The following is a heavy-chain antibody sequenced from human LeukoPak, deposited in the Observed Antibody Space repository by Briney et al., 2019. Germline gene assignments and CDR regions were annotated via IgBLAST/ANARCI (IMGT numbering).Heavy chain of an antibody. CDR1: GFTFSSYA. V-gene: IGHV3-23*01. Sequence: GGSLRLSCAASGFTFSSYAMSWVRQAPGKGLEWVSAISGSGGSTYYADSVKGRFTISRDNSKNTLYLQMNSLRAEDTAVYYCAKVSYCSGTSCWWAYYYYGMDVWGQGTTVTVSS. CDR2: ISGSGGST. CDR3: AKVSYCSGTSCWWAYYYYGMDV. J-gene: IGHJ6*02. D-gene: IGHD2-2*01.